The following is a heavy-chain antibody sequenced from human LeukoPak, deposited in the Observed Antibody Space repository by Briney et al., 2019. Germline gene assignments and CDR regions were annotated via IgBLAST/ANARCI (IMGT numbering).Heavy chain of an antibody. D-gene: IGHD3-9*01. J-gene: IGHJ4*02. CDR2: IYSGGST. Sequence: GGSLRLSCAASGFTVSSNYMSWVRQAPGKGLGWVSFIYSGGSTYYADSVKGRFTISRDNSKNTLYLQMNSLRAEDTAVYYCARGHPDYDILTGYLPPGSFDYWGQGTLVTVSS. CDR1: GFTVSSNY. V-gene: IGHV3-53*01. CDR3: ARGHPDYDILTGYLPPGSFDY.